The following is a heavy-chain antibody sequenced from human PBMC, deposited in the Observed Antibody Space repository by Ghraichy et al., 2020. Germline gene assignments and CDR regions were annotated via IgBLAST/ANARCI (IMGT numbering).Heavy chain of an antibody. V-gene: IGHV3-30*18. Sequence: GGSLRLSCAASGFTFSSYGMHWVRQAPGKGLEWVAVISYDGSNKYYADSVKGRFTISRDNSKNTLYLQMNSLRAEDTAVYYCAKDLVSYPGLYYYYYGMDVWGQGTTVTVSS. CDR1: GFTFSSYG. CDR3: AKDLVSYPGLYYYYYGMDV. D-gene: IGHD1-26*01. J-gene: IGHJ6*02. CDR2: ISYDGSNK.